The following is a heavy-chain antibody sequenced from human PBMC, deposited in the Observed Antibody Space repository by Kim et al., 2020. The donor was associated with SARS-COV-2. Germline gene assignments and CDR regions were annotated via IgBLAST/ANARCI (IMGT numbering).Heavy chain of an antibody. Sequence: ASVKVSCKASGYTFTSYYMHWVRQAPGQGLEWMGIINPSGGSTSYAQKFQGRVTMTRDTSTSTVYMELSSLRSEDTAVYYCAREVDSSGYYPFGARAFDIWGQGTMVTVSS. J-gene: IGHJ3*02. CDR1: GYTFTSYY. V-gene: IGHV1-46*01. D-gene: IGHD3-22*01. CDR3: AREVDSSGYYPFGARAFDI. CDR2: INPSGGST.